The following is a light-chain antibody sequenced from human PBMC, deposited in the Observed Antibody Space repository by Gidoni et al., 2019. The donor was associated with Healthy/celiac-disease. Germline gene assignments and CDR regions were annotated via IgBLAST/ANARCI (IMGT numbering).Light chain of an antibody. Sequence: EIVLTQSPGTLSLSPGERATLSCRASQSVSSSYLASYQQQHGQAPRLLFYGAASRATSSPDRFSSSGCGATDSLTISRLEPEEFAVYYCQQYGSSLSITFGGGTKVEIK. J-gene: IGKJ4*01. CDR3: QQYGSSLSIT. V-gene: IGKV3-20*01. CDR2: GAA. CDR1: QSVSSSY.